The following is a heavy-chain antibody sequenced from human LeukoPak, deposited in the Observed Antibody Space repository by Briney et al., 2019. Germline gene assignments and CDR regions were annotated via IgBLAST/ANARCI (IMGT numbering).Heavy chain of an antibody. CDR1: GFTFSSHV. V-gene: IGHV3-30*02. CDR3: AKPGVAHSQGRYYGLDV. CDR2: IRYDGSNE. Sequence: PGGSLRLSCAASGFTFSSHVMHWVHQAPGKGLEWVAFIRYDGSNEYYAESVKGRFTISRDNSMNTLYLQMNSLRPEDTAVYYCAKPGVAHSQGRYYGLDVWGQGTTVTVSS. D-gene: IGHD2-15*01. J-gene: IGHJ6*02.